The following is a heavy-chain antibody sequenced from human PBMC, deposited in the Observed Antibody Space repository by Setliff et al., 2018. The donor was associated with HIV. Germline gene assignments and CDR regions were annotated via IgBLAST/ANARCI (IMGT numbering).Heavy chain of an antibody. CDR3: AKVFWGSYPTPDAFDI. CDR2: ISGSGATT. V-gene: IGHV3-23*01. J-gene: IGHJ3*02. D-gene: IGHD3-16*02. CDR1: GFTFRTYG. Sequence: QPGGSLRLSCVVSGFTFRTYGMSWVRQAPGKGLEWVSGISGSGATTFYADSAKGRCTISRDNSKNTLHLQLNSLRAEDTAVYYCAKVFWGSYPTPDAFDIWGQGTMVTVSS.